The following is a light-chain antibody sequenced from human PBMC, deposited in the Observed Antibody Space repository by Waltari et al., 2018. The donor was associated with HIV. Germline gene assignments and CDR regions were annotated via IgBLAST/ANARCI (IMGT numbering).Light chain of an antibody. CDR2: EVN. CDR1: SSDVGSYNV. Sequence: QSALPQPASVSGSPGQSITISCTGTSSDVGSYNVVSWYQQHPGQAPKLMIYEVNKRPAGFSNRFSGSKSGNTASLTISGLQAEDEADYHCCSYAGSSTHVFGTGTKVTVL. CDR3: CSYAGSSTHV. V-gene: IGLV2-23*02. J-gene: IGLJ1*01.